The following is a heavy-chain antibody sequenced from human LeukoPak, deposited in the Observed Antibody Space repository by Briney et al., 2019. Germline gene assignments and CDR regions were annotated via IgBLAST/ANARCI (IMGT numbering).Heavy chain of an antibody. J-gene: IGHJ4*02. CDR1: GGSISSYY. Sequence: PSETLSLTCTVSGGSISSYYWSWIRQPPGKGLEWIGYIYYSGSTNYNPSLKSRVTISVDTSKNQFSLKLSSVTAADTAVYYCARHYAWAGRDYYDSSGPLYFDYWGQGTLVTVSS. D-gene: IGHD3-22*01. CDR2: IYYSGST. V-gene: IGHV4-59*01. CDR3: ARHYAWAGRDYYDSSGPLYFDY.